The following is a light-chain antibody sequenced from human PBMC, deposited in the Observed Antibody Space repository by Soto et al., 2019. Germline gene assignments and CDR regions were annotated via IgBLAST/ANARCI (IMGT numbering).Light chain of an antibody. J-gene: IGLJ1*01. CDR2: EVS. Sequence: QSALTQPASVSGSPGQSITISCTGTSSDVGFYNYVSWYQQHPGKAPKLMIYEVSYRPSGVSNRFSGSKSGNTASLTISGLQAEDEADYYCSSYTSSTTLGVFGTGTKVTVL. CDR1: SSDVGFYNY. V-gene: IGLV2-14*01. CDR3: SSYTSSTTLGV.